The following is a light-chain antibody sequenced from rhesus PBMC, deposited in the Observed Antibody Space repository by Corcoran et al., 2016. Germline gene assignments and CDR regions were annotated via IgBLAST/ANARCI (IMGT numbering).Light chain of an antibody. CDR1: QSISSW. CDR2: KAS. J-gene: IGKJ1*01. CDR3: LQYSSGPRT. V-gene: IGKV1-22*01. Sequence: DIQMTQSPSSLSASVGDTVTITGRASQSISSWLDWYQQKPGKAPKLLIYKASSLQSGVPSRFSGGGSGTVFTFPISGLQPEDFATYCCLQYSSGPRTFGQGTKVEIK.